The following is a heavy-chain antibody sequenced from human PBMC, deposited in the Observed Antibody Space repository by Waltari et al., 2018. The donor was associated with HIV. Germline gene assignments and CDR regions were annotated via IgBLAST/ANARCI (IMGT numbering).Heavy chain of an antibody. Sequence: EVQLVESGGGLVQPGGSLRLSWAASGFPFSIYDIHWVRQTPGKGLEWVSAIGADANTHYAGSVKGRFTISRENAKNSLHLQMDSLTAEDSAVYYCVREGEYGDARRTDAFDIWGQGTMVTVSS. V-gene: IGHV3-13*01. CDR1: GFPFSIYD. J-gene: IGHJ3*02. CDR3: VREGEYGDARRTDAFDI. CDR2: IGADANT. D-gene: IGHD2-21*02.